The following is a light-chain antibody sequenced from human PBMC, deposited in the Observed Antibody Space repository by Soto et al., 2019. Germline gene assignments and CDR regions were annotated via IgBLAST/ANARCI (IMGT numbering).Light chain of an antibody. Sequence: QSVLTQPPSVSGAPGQRVTISCTGSNSNIGTTSDVYWYQQLPGTAPKLLIYGNNNRPSGVPDRFSGSKSGTSASLAITGLQAEDEADYYCQSYDTSLSGSVFGGGTKLTAL. CDR3: QSYDTSLSGSV. CDR2: GNN. CDR1: NSNIGTTSD. V-gene: IGLV1-40*01. J-gene: IGLJ3*02.